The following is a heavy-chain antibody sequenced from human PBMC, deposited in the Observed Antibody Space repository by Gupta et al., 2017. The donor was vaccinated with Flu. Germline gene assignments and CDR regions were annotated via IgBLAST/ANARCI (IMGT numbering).Heavy chain of an antibody. D-gene: IGHD2-2*01. J-gene: IGHJ6*03. CDR3: ARAGSYCSSTSCYFYYYYYYMDV. Sequence: QVQLVQSGAEVKKPGASVKVSCKASGYTFTSYDINWVRQATGQGLEWMGWMNPNSGNTGYAQKFQGRVTMTRNTSISTAYMELSSLRSEDTAVYYCARAGSYCSSTSCYFYYYYYYMDVWGKGTTVTVSS. CDR2: MNPNSGNT. CDR1: GYTFTSYD. V-gene: IGHV1-8*01.